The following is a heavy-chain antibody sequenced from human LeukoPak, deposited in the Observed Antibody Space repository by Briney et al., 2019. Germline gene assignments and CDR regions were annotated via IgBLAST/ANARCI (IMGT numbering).Heavy chain of an antibody. CDR1: GFTFSSYW. CDR2: ISYDGSNK. J-gene: IGHJ3*02. V-gene: IGHV3-30*03. CDR3: ARGSRIVVVYDAFDI. D-gene: IGHD3-22*01. Sequence: GGSLRLSCAASGFTFSSYWMSWVRQAPGKGLEWVAVISYDGSNKYYADSVKGRFTISRDNSKNTLYLQMNSLRAEDTAVYYCARGSRIVVVYDAFDIWGQGTMVTVSS.